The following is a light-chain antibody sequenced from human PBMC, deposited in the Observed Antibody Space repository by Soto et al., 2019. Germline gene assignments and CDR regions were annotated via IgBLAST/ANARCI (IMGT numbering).Light chain of an antibody. V-gene: IGKV3-20*01. CDR1: QSVSSGY. CDR2: GAS. CDR3: QHYGGARLT. J-gene: IGKJ4*01. Sequence: EIVLTQSPGTLSLSPGERATLSCRASQSVSSGYLAWYQQKPGQAPRLLIYGASSRATGIPDRFSGSGSGTDFTVTITRLEPEDVAVYYCQHYGGARLTFGGGTKVEIK.